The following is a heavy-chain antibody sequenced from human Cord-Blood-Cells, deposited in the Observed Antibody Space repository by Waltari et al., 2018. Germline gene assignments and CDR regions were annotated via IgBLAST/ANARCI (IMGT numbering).Heavy chain of an antibody. J-gene: IGHJ3*02. Sequence: EVQLVESGGGLVQPGGSLRLSCAASGFTSSSYWMSWVRQAPGKGLEWVANIKQDGSEKYDVDSVKGRFTISRDNAKNSLYLQMNSLRAEDTAVYYCARESSYDAFDIWGQGTMVTVSS. CDR3: ARESSYDAFDI. V-gene: IGHV3-7*01. D-gene: IGHD6-13*01. CDR1: GFTSSSYW. CDR2: IKQDGSEK.